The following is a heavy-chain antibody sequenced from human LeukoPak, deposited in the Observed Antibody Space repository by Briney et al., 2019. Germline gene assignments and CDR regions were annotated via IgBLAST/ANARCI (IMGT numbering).Heavy chain of an antibody. J-gene: IGHJ4*02. CDR3: ASDRNSNNWFYY. Sequence: GGSLRLSCAASGFTFSTYAMGWVRQAPGKGLEWVSTISGSGGSTDYADSVKGRFTISRDNSKNTLHLQMNTLRAEDTAVYFCASDRNSNNWFYYWGQGTLVTVSS. CDR2: ISGSGGST. V-gene: IGHV3-23*01. CDR1: GFTFSTYA. D-gene: IGHD2/OR15-2a*01.